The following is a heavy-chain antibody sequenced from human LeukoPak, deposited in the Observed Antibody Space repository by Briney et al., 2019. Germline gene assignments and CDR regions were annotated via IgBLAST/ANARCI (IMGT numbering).Heavy chain of an antibody. J-gene: IGHJ4*02. CDR1: GGSISSYY. Sequence: TSETLSLTCTVSGGSISSYYWSWIRQPPGKGLEWIGRIYTSGSTNYNPSLKSRVTMSVDTSKNQFSLKLSSVTAADTAVYYCARSYYDSSGYYGKFDYWGQGTLVTVSS. D-gene: IGHD3-22*01. CDR3: ARSYYDSSGYYGKFDY. V-gene: IGHV4-4*07. CDR2: IYTSGST.